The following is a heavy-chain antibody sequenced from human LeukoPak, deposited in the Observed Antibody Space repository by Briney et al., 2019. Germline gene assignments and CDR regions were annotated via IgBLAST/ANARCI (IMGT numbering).Heavy chain of an antibody. J-gene: IGHJ4*02. Sequence: GGSLRLSCIVPGLTFSNYGMHWVRQAPGQGLEWVAAISYDGKKNFYAGSVEGRFTISRDNSRNTLYLQLSSLGREDAAMYYCATWYFDILTGVPDYWGQGTLVTVSS. CDR1: GLTFSNYG. V-gene: IGHV3-30*03. D-gene: IGHD3-9*01. CDR3: ATWYFDILTGVPDY. CDR2: ISYDGKKN.